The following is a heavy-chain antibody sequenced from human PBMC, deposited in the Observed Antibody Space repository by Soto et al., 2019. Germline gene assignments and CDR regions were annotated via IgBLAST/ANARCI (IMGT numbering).Heavy chain of an antibody. CDR1: GYTFTNNN. CDR3: ARDSNNWSLDF. Sequence: QVQVVQSGAEVKKPGASVTVSCKAFGYTFTNNNVHLVRQAPGQGLEWMGIIDPRSGTTSYGQTVQGRVTVTRDTSTSTVYMELSSLRSEDTAVYFCARDSNNWSLDFWGQGTLVTVSS. V-gene: IGHV1-46*01. CDR2: IDPRSGTT. J-gene: IGHJ4*02. D-gene: IGHD1-1*01.